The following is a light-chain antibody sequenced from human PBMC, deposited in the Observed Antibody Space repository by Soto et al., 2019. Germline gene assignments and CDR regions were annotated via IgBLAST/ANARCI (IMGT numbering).Light chain of an antibody. V-gene: IGKV1-5*01. CDR1: QSVSSR. J-gene: IGKJ5*01. CDR2: DAS. CDR3: QQYNSYPYT. Sequence: QMAKSRSPLSASVGDSVTLPCRASQSVSSRLAWYQQKPGKAPKLLIYDASSLESGVPARFSGSGSGTEFTLTISSLQPDDFATYYCQQYNSYPYTFGQGTRLEIK.